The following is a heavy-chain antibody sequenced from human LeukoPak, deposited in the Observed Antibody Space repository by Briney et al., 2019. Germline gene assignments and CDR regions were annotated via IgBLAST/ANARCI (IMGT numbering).Heavy chain of an antibody. CDR1: GFTFSSYE. CDR2: IKSKTDGGTT. D-gene: IGHD3-3*01. Sequence: GGSLRLSCAASGFTFSSYEMNWVRQAPGKGLEWVGRIKSKTDGGTTDYAAPVKGRFTISRDESKNTLYLQMNSLKTEDTAVYYCTPAKGWSGTYYNYWGQGTLVTVSS. V-gene: IGHV3-15*01. J-gene: IGHJ4*02. CDR3: TPAKGWSGTYYNY.